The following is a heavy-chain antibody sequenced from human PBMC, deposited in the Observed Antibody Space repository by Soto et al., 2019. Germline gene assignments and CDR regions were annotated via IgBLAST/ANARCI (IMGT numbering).Heavy chain of an antibody. Sequence: QVQLQESGPGLVKPSETLSLTCTVSGGSISSYYWSWIRQPPGKGLEWIGYISYSGSTNYNPSLKSRVTISLDTSKNQFSLKLSSVTASDTAVYYCAREANYGDYVSGYFYYYAMDVWGQGTTVIVSS. CDR1: GGSISSYY. CDR3: AREANYGDYVSGYFYYYAMDV. J-gene: IGHJ6*02. CDR2: ISYSGST. V-gene: IGHV4-59*01. D-gene: IGHD4-17*01.